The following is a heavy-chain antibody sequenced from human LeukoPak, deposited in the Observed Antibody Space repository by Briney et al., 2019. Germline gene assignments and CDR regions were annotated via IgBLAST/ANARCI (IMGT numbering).Heavy chain of an antibody. Sequence: PGSYPRLSCVATGLTFSTYGMHWERQAPSQELERVKLISYGGSDDWYAGSVKGRFTISRDNSEKTLYLQMNSLRAEDTAVYYCAKAGYGSYYSFDIWGQGTMVNFSS. CDR2: ISYGGSDD. J-gene: IGHJ3*02. CDR3: AKAGYGSYYSFDI. D-gene: IGHD1-26*01. CDR1: GLTFSTYG. V-gene: IGHV3-30*18.